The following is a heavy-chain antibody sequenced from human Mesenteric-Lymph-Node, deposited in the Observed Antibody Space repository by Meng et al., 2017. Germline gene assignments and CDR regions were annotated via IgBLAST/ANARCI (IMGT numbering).Heavy chain of an antibody. Sequence: QVQLVESGGAVVQPGTSLRLSCSASGFTFITYAMYWVRQAPGKGLEWIGEIYHSGRTNYNPSVKSRVSMSVDKSQNHFSLRLSSVTAADTAVYYCTTLYGDSISWGQGTLVTVSS. CDR3: TTLYGDSIS. J-gene: IGHJ4*02. D-gene: IGHD4-17*01. V-gene: IGHV4-4*02. CDR1: GFTFITYAM. CDR2: IYHSGRT.